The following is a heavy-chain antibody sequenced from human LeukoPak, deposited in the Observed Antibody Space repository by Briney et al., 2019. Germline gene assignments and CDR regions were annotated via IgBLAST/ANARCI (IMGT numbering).Heavy chain of an antibody. Sequence: ASVTVSCKASGYTFTSYYMHWVRQAPGQGLEWMGIINPSGGSTSYAQKFQGRVTMTRDTSTSTVYMELSSLRSEDTAVYYCARGIVVVVAALYNWFDPWGQGTLVTVSS. V-gene: IGHV1-46*01. D-gene: IGHD2-15*01. CDR3: ARGIVVVVAALYNWFDP. CDR2: INPSGGST. CDR1: GYTFTSYY. J-gene: IGHJ5*02.